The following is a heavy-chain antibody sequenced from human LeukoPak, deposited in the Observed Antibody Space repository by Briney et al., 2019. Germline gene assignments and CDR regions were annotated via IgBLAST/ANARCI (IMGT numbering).Heavy chain of an antibody. Sequence: ASVKVSCTVSGYTLTELSMHWVRQAPGKGLEWMGGFDPEDGETIYAQKFQGRVTMTEDTSTDTAYMELSSLRSEDTAVYYCATGRRAYDSSGYYYRWFDPWGQGTLVTVSS. V-gene: IGHV1-24*01. D-gene: IGHD3-22*01. CDR2: FDPEDGET. J-gene: IGHJ5*02. CDR1: GYTLTELS. CDR3: ATGRRAYDSSGYYYRWFDP.